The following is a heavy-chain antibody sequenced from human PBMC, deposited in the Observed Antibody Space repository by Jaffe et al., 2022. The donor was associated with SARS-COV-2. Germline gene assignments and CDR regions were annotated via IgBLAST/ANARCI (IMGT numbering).Heavy chain of an antibody. CDR3: ARSFEVRGVTTYYYGMDV. CDR2: IYSDDNT. Sequence: EVQLVESGGGLVQPGGSLRLSCAASGFTVSRNYMNWVRQAPGKGLEWVSVIYSDDNTYYADSVKGRFTISRDNFKNTLYLQMNSLRAEDTAVYYCARSFEVRGVTTYYYGMDVWGQGTTVTVSS. V-gene: IGHV3-66*02. D-gene: IGHD3-10*01. CDR1: GFTVSRNY. J-gene: IGHJ6*02.